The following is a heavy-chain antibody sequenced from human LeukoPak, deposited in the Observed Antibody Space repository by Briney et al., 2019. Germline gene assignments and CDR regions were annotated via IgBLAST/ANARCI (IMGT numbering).Heavy chain of an antibody. CDR1: GFTFSNYA. V-gene: IGHV3-23*01. CDR2: VSYIGYTT. CDR3: VKHFYNTGRWAFDV. Sequence: GGSLRLSCAASGFTFSNYAMSWVRQAPGKGLEGVSVVSYIGYTTWYADSVKGRFTISRDNSETTLFLQLNSLRAEDTAVYYCVKHFYNTGRWAFDVWGQGSMVTVSS. J-gene: IGHJ3*01. D-gene: IGHD2/OR15-2a*01.